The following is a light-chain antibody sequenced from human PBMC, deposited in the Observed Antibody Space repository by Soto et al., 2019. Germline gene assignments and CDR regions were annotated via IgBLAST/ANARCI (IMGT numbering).Light chain of an antibody. J-gene: IGLJ2*01. V-gene: IGLV4-60*02. CDR2: LEGSGSY. Sequence: QSVLTQSYSASASLGSSFKLTCTLSRGHSSYIIAWHQQQPGKAPRYLMKLEGSGSYNKGSGVPDRFSGSSSGADRYLTISNPQFEDEADYYCETWDSDTAVFGGGTKLTVL. CDR1: RGHSSYI. CDR3: ETWDSDTAV.